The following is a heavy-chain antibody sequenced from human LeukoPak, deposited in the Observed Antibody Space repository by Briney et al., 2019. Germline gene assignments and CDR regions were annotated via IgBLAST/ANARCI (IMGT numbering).Heavy chain of an antibody. D-gene: IGHD7-27*01. CDR3: ARQTGGDKYPDSYFDY. CDR2: IYYSGST. CDR1: GGSISSSSYY. Sequence: SETLSLTCTVSGGSISSSSYYWGWIRQPPGKGLEWIGSIYYSGSTYYNPSLKSRVTISVDTSKNQFSLKLSSVTAADTAVYYCARQTGGDKYPDSYFDYWGQGTLVTVSS. V-gene: IGHV4-39*01. J-gene: IGHJ4*02.